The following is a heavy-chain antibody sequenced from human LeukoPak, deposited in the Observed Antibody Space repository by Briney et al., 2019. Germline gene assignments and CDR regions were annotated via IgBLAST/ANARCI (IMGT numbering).Heavy chain of an antibody. CDR2: ISRSGSTK. CDR3: ARVLRYCSGGSCYSGGLGYMDV. D-gene: IGHD2-15*01. CDR1: GFTFSDYN. V-gene: IGHV3-11*01. J-gene: IGHJ6*03. Sequence: GGSLRLSCAASGFTFSDYNMRWIRQAPRKGLEWVSSISRSGSTKYYADSVKGRFTISRDNAKNSLFLQMNSLRAEDTAVYYCARVLRYCSGGSCYSGGLGYMDVWGKGTTVTISS.